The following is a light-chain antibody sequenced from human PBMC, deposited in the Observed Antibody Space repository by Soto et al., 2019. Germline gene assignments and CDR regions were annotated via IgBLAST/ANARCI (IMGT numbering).Light chain of an antibody. Sequence: EIVLTQSPGTLSLSPGERATLSCRASQSVSSSYLAWYQQKPGQAPRLLIYGASSRAPGIPDRFSGSGSGTDFTLTISRLEPEDFALYYCQQYGYSPPWTVGQGTKLEIK. CDR2: GAS. V-gene: IGKV3-20*01. CDR3: QQYGYSPPWT. CDR1: QSVSSSY. J-gene: IGKJ1*01.